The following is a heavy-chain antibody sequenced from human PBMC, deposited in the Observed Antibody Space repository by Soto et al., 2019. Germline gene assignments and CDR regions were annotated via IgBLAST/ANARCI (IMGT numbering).Heavy chain of an antibody. V-gene: IGHV1-8*01. CDR3: AGWGQNAAAGPNFGY. CDR2: MNPNSGNT. CDR1: GYAFTSYD. J-gene: IGHJ4*02. Sequence: QVHLVQSGAEVKKPGASVRVSCETSGYAFTSYDINWVRQAAGQGLEWMGWMNPNSGNTGFAQKFQGRLTMTRDTSISTAYKEVSRLRSEGSAVYYCAGWGQNAAAGPNFGYWGQGTLVTVSS. D-gene: IGHD6-13*01.